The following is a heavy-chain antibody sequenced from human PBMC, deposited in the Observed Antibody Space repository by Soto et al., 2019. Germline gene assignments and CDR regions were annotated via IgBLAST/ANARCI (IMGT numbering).Heavy chain of an antibody. Sequence: QVQLVQSGAEVKKPGSSVKVSCKASGGTFSSYAISWVRQAPGQGLEWMGGIIPIFGTANYAQKFQGRATITADESTSTAYMELSSLRSEDTAVYYCARVDCSSTSCYYYYYYGMDVWGQGTTVTVSS. V-gene: IGHV1-69*01. J-gene: IGHJ6*02. D-gene: IGHD2-2*01. CDR1: GGTFSSYA. CDR3: ARVDCSSTSCYYYYYYGMDV. CDR2: IIPIFGTA.